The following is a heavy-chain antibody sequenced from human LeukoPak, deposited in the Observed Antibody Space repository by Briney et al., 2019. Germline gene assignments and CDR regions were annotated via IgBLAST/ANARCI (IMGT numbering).Heavy chain of an antibody. CDR1: GGSFSGYY. CDR3: ARVLRAVAGNGRGIRFDY. CDR2: INHSGST. Sequence: PSETLSLTCAVYGGSFSGYYWSWIRQPPGKGLEWIGEINHSGSTNYNPSLKSRVTISVDTSKNQFSLKLSSVTAADTAVYYCARVLRAVAGNGRGIRFDYWGQGTLVTVSS. J-gene: IGHJ4*02. V-gene: IGHV4-34*01. D-gene: IGHD6-19*01.